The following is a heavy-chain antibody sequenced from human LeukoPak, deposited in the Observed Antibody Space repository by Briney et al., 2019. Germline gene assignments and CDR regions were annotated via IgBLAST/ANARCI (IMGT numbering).Heavy chain of an antibody. CDR1: GDFLTSSSYY. CDR2: IYYSGTP. Sequence: SETLSLTCSVSGDFLTSSSYYWGWIRQPPGKGLEWIGSIYYSGTPYFNPSLQSRVTISLDTSKNEFSLKLSSVTAADTALYYCARELFIVGATADAFDIWGQGTMVTVSS. CDR3: ARELFIVGATADAFDI. D-gene: IGHD1-26*01. V-gene: IGHV4-39*07. J-gene: IGHJ3*02.